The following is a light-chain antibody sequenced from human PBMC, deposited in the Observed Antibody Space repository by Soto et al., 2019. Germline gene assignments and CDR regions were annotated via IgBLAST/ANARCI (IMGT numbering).Light chain of an antibody. CDR1: QTADDN. Sequence: EIVLTQSPGTLSLSPGERATLSCRASQTADDNYLGWYQQKPGQAPRLLIHGATTRATGIPARFSGSGSGTEFTLTISSLQSEDFAVYYCQQYNNWPRTFGQGTKVDIK. V-gene: IGKV3-15*01. CDR2: GAT. J-gene: IGKJ1*01. CDR3: QQYNNWPRT.